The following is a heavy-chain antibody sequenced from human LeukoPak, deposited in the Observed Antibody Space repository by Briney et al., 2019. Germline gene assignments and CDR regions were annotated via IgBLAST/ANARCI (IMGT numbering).Heavy chain of an antibody. Sequence: GESLKISCKGSGYSFTSHWIGWVRQKPGKGLEWRGIINPGDSDTKYSPSFQGQVTISTDTSISTAYLQWSSLKASDTAMYYCARRGYDGGWFDPWGQGTLVTVSS. CDR1: GYSFTSHW. D-gene: IGHD2-15*01. CDR3: ARRGYDGGWFDP. V-gene: IGHV5-51*01. CDR2: INPGDSDT. J-gene: IGHJ5*02.